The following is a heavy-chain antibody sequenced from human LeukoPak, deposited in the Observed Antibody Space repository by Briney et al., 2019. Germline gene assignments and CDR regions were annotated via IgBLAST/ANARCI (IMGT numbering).Heavy chain of an antibody. V-gene: IGHV4-38-2*02. CDR3: ARVAYSSSWDAFDI. Sequence: PSETLSLTCSVSGYSISSGYDWGWIRQPPGKGLEWIGSISHTGSTYYNPSLKRRVTISVDTSKNQFSLKLSSVTAADTAFYYCARVAYSSSWDAFDIWGQGTMLTVFS. CDR1: GYSISSGYD. CDR2: ISHTGST. D-gene: IGHD6-13*01. J-gene: IGHJ3*02.